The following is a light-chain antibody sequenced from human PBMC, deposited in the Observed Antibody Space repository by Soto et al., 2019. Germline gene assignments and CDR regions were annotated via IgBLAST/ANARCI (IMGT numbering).Light chain of an antibody. CDR1: QSVNSN. CDR3: QKYNSWPRT. Sequence: EIVLTQSPATLSLSPGERATLSCMASQSVNSNLAWYQQKPGQDPRLLIYGASSRATGIPDRFSGSGSGTEFTLTITSMQSEEFAVYYCQKYNSWPRTCGQGTKLAIK. V-gene: IGKV3-15*01. CDR2: GAS. J-gene: IGKJ1*01.